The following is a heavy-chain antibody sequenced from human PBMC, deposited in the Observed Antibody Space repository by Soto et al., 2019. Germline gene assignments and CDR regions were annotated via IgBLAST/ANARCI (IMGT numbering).Heavy chain of an antibody. CDR1: GGSISSGGYS. D-gene: IGHD2-15*01. V-gene: IGHV4-30-2*01. J-gene: IGHJ3*02. CDR3: ARALGYCSGGSCRGAFDI. Sequence: SETLSLTCAVSGGSISSGGYSWGWIRQPPGKGLEWIGYIYHSGSTYYNPSLKSRVTISVDRSKNQFSLKLSSVTAADTAVYYCARALGYCSGGSCRGAFDIWGQGTMVTVSS. CDR2: IYHSGST.